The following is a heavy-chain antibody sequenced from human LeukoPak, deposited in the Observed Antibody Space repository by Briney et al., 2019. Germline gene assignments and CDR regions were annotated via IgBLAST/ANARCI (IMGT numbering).Heavy chain of an antibody. Sequence: SETLSLTCTVSGGSISSSSYYWGWIRQPPGKGLEWIGSIYYSGSTYYNPSLKSRVTISVDTSKNQFSLKLSSVTAADTAVYYCARYSTRGSYYYMDVWGKGTTVTVSS. CDR1: GGSISSSSYY. V-gene: IGHV4-39*07. D-gene: IGHD6-13*01. CDR3: ARYSTRGSYYYMDV. CDR2: IYYSGST. J-gene: IGHJ6*03.